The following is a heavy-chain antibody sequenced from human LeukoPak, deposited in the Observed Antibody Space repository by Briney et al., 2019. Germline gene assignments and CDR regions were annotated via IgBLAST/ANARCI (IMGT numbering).Heavy chain of an antibody. CDR1: GYSFTSYW. J-gene: IGHJ4*02. D-gene: IGHD4-17*01. Sequence: GESLKISCKCSGYSFTSYWIGWVRQMPGKGLEWMGIIYPGDSDTRYSPSFQGQVTISADKSISTAYLQWSTLKASDTAMYYCARQDPFGPTVKFFDYWGQGTLVTVSS. V-gene: IGHV5-51*01. CDR2: IYPGDSDT. CDR3: ARQDPFGPTVKFFDY.